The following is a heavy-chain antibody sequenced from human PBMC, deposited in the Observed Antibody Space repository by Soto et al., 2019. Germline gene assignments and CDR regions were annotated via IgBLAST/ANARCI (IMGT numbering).Heavy chain of an antibody. J-gene: IGHJ4*02. CDR1: GGTFSSYA. CDR2: IIPIFGTA. V-gene: IGHV1-69*13. CDR3: ARSGIAAAGNFDY. Sequence: SVKVSCKASGGTFSSYAISWVRQAPGQGLEWMGGIIPIFGTANYAQKFQGRVTTTADESTSTAYMELSSLRSEDTAVYYCARSGIAAAGNFDYWGQGTLVTVSS. D-gene: IGHD6-13*01.